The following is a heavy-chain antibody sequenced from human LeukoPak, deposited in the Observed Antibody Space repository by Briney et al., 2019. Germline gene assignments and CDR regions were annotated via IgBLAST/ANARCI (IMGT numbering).Heavy chain of an antibody. CDR3: AREVVPAAPFDP. D-gene: IGHD2-2*01. V-gene: IGHV1-18*01. Sequence: ASVKVSCKASGYTFTSYGISWVRQAPGQGLEWMGWISAYNGNTNYAQKLQGRVTMTTDTPTSTAYMELRSLRSDGTAVYYCAREVVPAAPFDPWGQGTLVTVSS. CDR1: GYTFTSYG. CDR2: ISAYNGNT. J-gene: IGHJ5*02.